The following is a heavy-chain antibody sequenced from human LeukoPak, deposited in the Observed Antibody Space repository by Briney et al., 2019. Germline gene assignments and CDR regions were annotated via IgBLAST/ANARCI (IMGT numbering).Heavy chain of an antibody. Sequence: GGSLRLSCAASGFTFSSYWMSWVRQAPGKGLEWVANIKQDGSEKYYVDSVKGRFTISRDNAKNSLYLQMNSPRAEDTAVYYCARDFFRYSSRQPPGDYWGQGTLVTVSS. CDR2: IKQDGSEK. CDR3: ARDFFRYSSRQPPGDY. D-gene: IGHD6-19*01. V-gene: IGHV3-7*01. J-gene: IGHJ4*02. CDR1: GFTFSSYW.